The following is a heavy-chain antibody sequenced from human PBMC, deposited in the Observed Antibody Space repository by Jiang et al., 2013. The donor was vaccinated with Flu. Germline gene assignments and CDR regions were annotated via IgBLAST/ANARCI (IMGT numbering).Heavy chain of an antibody. V-gene: IGHV5-51*01. D-gene: IGHD2-21*02. CDR1: GYSFTSYW. CDR2: IYPGDSDT. CDR3: ARLNREGDSRYYYYGMDV. Sequence: GAEVKKPGESLKISCKGSGYSFTSYWIGWVRQMPGKGLEWMGIIYPGDSDTRYSPSFQGQVTISADKSISTAYLQWSSLKASDTAMYYCARLNREGDSRYYYYGMDVWGQGTTVTVSS. J-gene: IGHJ6*02.